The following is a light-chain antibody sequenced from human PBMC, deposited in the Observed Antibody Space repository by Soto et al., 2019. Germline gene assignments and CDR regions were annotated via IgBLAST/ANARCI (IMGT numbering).Light chain of an antibody. Sequence: QSVLTRPASVSGSPGQSITISCTGTSSDVGSYNLVSWYQQHPGKAPKLMIYEDNKRPSGVSNRFSVSKSGYTASLTISGLQAEDEADYYCCSYARTSTYVFGSGTKVTVL. CDR3: CSYARTSTYV. V-gene: IGLV2-23*01. J-gene: IGLJ1*01. CDR2: EDN. CDR1: SSDVGSYNL.